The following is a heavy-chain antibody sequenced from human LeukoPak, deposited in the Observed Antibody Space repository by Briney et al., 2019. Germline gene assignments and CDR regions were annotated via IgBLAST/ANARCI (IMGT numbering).Heavy chain of an antibody. D-gene: IGHD1-26*01. Sequence: SGGSLRLSCAASGFTFSSYAMSWVRQAPGKGLEWVSAISGSGGSTYYADSVKGRFTISRDNSKNTLYLQMNSLRAEDTAVYYCAKDRLRSAHWDHYYYYMDVWGKGTTVTVSS. J-gene: IGHJ6*03. CDR2: ISGSGGST. CDR1: GFTFSSYA. V-gene: IGHV3-23*01. CDR3: AKDRLRSAHWDHYYYYMDV.